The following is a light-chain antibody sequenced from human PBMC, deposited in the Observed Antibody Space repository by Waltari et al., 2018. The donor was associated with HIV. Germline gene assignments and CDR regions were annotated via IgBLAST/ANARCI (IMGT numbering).Light chain of an antibody. CDR2: QDK. Sequence: SFELTQPPSVSVSPGQTASITCSGDKLGNKYACWYQHQAGQSPVLVIYQDKKRPSGIPQRFSGSNSGNTATLTISGTQAMDEADYYCQVWDNNTAVFGGGTKLTVL. CDR3: QVWDNNTAV. V-gene: IGLV3-1*01. J-gene: IGLJ2*01. CDR1: KLGNKY.